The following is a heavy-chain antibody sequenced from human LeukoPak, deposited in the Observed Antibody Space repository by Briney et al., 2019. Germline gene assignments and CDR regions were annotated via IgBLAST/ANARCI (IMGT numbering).Heavy chain of an antibody. D-gene: IGHD6-19*01. CDR2: ISGSGGST. Sequence: GGSLRLSCAASGFTFSSYAMSWVRQAPGKGLEWVSAISGSGGSTYYADSVKGRFTISRDNSKNTLYLQMNSLRAEDTAVYYCAKDIAVAGTGWEFDYWGQGTLVTVSS. V-gene: IGHV3-23*01. J-gene: IGHJ4*02. CDR3: AKDIAVAGTGWEFDY. CDR1: GFTFSSYA.